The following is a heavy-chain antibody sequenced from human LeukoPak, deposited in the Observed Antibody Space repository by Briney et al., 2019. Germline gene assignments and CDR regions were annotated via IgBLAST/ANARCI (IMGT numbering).Heavy chain of an antibody. V-gene: IGHV4-30-4*08. CDR2: IYYSGST. D-gene: IGHD2-2*01. Sequence: SETLPLTCTVSGGSISSGDYYWSWIRQPPGKGLEWIGYIYYSGSTYYNPSLKSRVTISVDTSKNQFSLKLSSVTAADTAVYYCAREGVHCSSTSCYENFDYWGQGTLVTVSS. CDR3: AREGVHCSSTSCYENFDY. CDR1: GGSISSGDYY. J-gene: IGHJ4*02.